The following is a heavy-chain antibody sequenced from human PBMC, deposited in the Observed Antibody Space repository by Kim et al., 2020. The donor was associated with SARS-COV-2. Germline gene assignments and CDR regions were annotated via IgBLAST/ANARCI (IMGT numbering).Heavy chain of an antibody. CDR3: ARGPYRWVCSGGSCHPGYYYGMDV. D-gene: IGHD2-15*01. CDR2: INAGNGNT. Sequence: ASVKVSCKASGYTFTSYAMHWVRQAPGQRLEWMGWINAGNGNTKYSQKFQGRVTITRDTSASTAYMELSSLRSEDTAVYYCARGPYRWVCSGGSCHPGYYYGMDVWGQGTTVTVSS. V-gene: IGHV1-3*01. CDR1: GYTFTSYA. J-gene: IGHJ6*02.